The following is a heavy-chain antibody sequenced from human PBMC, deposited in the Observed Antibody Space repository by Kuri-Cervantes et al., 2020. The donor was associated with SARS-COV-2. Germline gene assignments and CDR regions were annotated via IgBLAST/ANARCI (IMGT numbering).Heavy chain of an antibody. CDR2: ISSSGSTI. D-gene: IGHD2-2*01. CDR1: GFTFSDYY. Sequence: GGSLRLSCAASGFTFSDYYMSWIRQAPGKGLEWVPYISSSGSTIYYADSVKGRFTISRDNAKNSLYLQMNSLRAEDTAVYYCARGVVVPAANMGYDAFDIWGQGTMVTVSS. V-gene: IGHV3-11*04. CDR3: ARGVVVPAANMGYDAFDI. J-gene: IGHJ3*02.